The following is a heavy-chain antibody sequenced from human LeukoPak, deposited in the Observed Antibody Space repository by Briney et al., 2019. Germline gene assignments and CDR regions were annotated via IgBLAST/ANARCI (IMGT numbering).Heavy chain of an antibody. CDR2: ISGSGNSP. D-gene: IGHD4-23*01. V-gene: IGHV3-23*01. Sequence: PGGSLRLSCAASGFTFSMYGMNWVRQAPGKGLEWVSVISGSGNSPYYADSVKGRFTISRDYSKNTLYLQMSNLRPEDTAVYYCVRDGGVSWTTVLTPLDYWGQGTLVTVSS. J-gene: IGHJ4*02. CDR3: VRDGGVSWTTVLTPLDY. CDR1: GFTFSMYG.